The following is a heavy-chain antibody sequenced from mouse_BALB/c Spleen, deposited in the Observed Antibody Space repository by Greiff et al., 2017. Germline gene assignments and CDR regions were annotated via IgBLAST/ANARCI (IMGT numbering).Heavy chain of an antibody. Sequence: VQLQQSGAELVRPGSSVKISCKASGYAFSSYWMNWVKQRPGQGLEWIGQIYPGDGDTNYNGKFKGKATLTADKSSSTAYMQLSSLTSEDSAVYFCARGGDYYGSSYEGYWGQGTTLTVSS. V-gene: IGHV1-80*01. CDR1: GYAFSSYW. CDR2: IYPGDGDT. J-gene: IGHJ2*01. D-gene: IGHD1-1*01. CDR3: ARGGDYYGSSYEGY.